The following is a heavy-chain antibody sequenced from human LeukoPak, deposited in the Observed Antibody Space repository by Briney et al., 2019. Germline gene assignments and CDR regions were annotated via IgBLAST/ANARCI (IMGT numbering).Heavy chain of an antibody. Sequence: GGSLRLSCAASGFTFSSYSMNWVRQAPGKGLEWLSYISSSSSPIYYADSVKGRFTLSRDNARNSLYLQMNSLRAEDTAVYYCARAHHRRVYDYVWGSYPYWGQGTLVTVSS. V-gene: IGHV3-48*01. D-gene: IGHD3-16*02. CDR2: ISSSSSPI. CDR3: ARAHHRRVYDYVWGSYPY. J-gene: IGHJ4*02. CDR1: GFTFSSYS.